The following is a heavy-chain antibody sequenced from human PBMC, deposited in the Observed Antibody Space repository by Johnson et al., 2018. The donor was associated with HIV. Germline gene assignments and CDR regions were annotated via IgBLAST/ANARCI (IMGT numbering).Heavy chain of an antibody. CDR3: ARGSRYTHDNGDVYLLHAFDI. CDR1: GFTFSSYG. CDR2: ISYDGSNK. V-gene: IGHV3-30*19. J-gene: IGHJ3*02. Sequence: QVQLVESGGGLVKPGGSLRLSCAASGFTFSSYGMHWVRQAPGKGLEWVAVISYDGSNKYYADSVKGRFTISRDNSKNTLYLQMNSLRAEDTAVYYCARGSRYTHDNGDVYLLHAFDIWGQGTMVTVSS. D-gene: IGHD4/OR15-4a*01.